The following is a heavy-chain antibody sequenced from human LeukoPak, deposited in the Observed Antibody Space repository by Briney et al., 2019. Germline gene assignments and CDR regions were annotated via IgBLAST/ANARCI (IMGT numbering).Heavy chain of an antibody. J-gene: IGHJ4*02. CDR3: VRDTLWCFDS. D-gene: IGHD2-21*01. CDR1: GFTFSSYS. V-gene: IGHV3-48*02. CDR2: IGPSSVNI. Sequence: PGGSLRLSCAASGFTFSSYSMSWVRQAPGKGLEWISYIGPSSVNIGYADSVKGRCTISRDNAKNSLFLQMNSLSDEDTAVYYCVRDTLWCFDSWGQGTLVTVSS.